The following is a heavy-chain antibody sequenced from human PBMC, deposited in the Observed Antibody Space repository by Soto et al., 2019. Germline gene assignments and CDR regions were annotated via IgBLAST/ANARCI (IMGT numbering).Heavy chain of an antibody. CDR1: GYTFTSYG. Sequence: GASVKVSCKASGYTFTSYGISWVRQAPGQGLEWMGWISAYNGNTNYAQKLQGRVTMTTDTSTSTAYMELRSLRSDDTAVYYCATGEDCGGDCYPNYWGQGTLVTVSS. CDR3: ATGEDCGGDCYPNY. CDR2: ISAYNGNT. V-gene: IGHV1-18*01. J-gene: IGHJ4*02. D-gene: IGHD2-21*02.